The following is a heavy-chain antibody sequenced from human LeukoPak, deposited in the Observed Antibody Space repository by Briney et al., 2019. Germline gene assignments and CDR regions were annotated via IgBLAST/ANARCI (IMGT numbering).Heavy chain of an antibody. CDR1: GFTFSSYA. J-gene: IGHJ3*02. V-gene: IGHV3-23*01. D-gene: IGHD5-12*01. CDR2: ISGSGGST. CDR3: AKDPQDIVATNDAFDI. Sequence: PGGSLRLSCAASGFTFSSYAMSWVRQAPGKGLEWVSAISGSGGSTYYADSVKGRFTISRDNSKNTLYLQMNSLRAEDTAVYYCAKDPQDIVATNDAFDIWGQGTMVTVSS.